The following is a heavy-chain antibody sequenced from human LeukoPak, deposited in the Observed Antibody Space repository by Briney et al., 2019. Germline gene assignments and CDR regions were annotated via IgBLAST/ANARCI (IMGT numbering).Heavy chain of an antibody. D-gene: IGHD6-19*01. V-gene: IGHV4-34*01. J-gene: IGHJ6*03. CDR1: GGSFSGYY. CDR3: ARGAIAVAGTGGGVYYMDV. Sequence: SETLSLTCAVYGGSFSGYYWSWIRQPPGKGLEWIGEINHSGSTNYNRSLKSRVTISVDTSKNQFSLKLSSVTAADTAVYYCARGAIAVAGTGGGVYYMDVWGKGTTVTVSS. CDR2: INHSGST.